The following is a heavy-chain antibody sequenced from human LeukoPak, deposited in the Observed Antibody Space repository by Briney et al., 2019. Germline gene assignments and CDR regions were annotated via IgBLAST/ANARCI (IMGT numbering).Heavy chain of an antibody. Sequence: PGGSLRLSCVVSGFTFNSYWMHWVRQAPGKGLVWVSRINSDGSSITYADSVKGRFTISRDNAKNTLYLQMNSLRAEDTAVYYCAREYGTGWYYFDYWGQGTLVTVSS. D-gene: IGHD6-19*01. CDR1: GFTFNSYW. CDR3: AREYGTGWYYFDY. CDR2: INSDGSSI. J-gene: IGHJ4*02. V-gene: IGHV3-74*01.